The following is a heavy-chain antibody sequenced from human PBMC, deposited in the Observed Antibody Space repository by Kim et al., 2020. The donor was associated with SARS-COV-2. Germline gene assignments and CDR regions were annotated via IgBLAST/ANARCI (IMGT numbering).Heavy chain of an antibody. CDR1: GYTFTSYA. J-gene: IGHJ6*02. D-gene: IGHD5-12*01. CDR3: ARGGLRGDDDPALDYYYYGMDV. Sequence: ASVKVSCKASGYTFTSYAMHWVRQAPGQRLEWMGWINAGNGNTKYSQKFQGRVTITRDTSASTAYMELSSLRSEDTAVYYCARGGLRGDDDPALDYYYYGMDVWDQGTTVTVSS. V-gene: IGHV1-3*01. CDR2: INAGNGNT.